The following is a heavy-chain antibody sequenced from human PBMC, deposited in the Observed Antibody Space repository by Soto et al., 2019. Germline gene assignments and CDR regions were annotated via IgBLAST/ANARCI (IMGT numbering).Heavy chain of an antibody. Sequence: ASVKVSCKASGYTFTSYYMHWVRQAPGQGLEWMGIINPSGGSTSYAQKFQGRVTMTRDTSTSTVYMELSSLRSEDTAVYYCARDRSGIAAAGTTMDYWGQGTLVTVSS. V-gene: IGHV1-46*03. CDR1: GYTFTSYY. J-gene: IGHJ4*02. CDR3: ARDRSGIAAAGTTMDY. D-gene: IGHD6-13*01. CDR2: INPSGGST.